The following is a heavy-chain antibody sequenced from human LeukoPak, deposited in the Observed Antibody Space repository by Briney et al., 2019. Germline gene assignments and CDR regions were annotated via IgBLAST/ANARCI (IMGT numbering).Heavy chain of an antibody. D-gene: IGHD6-13*01. Sequence: ASVKVSCKASGYTFISYGITWVRQAPGQGLECMGWIGGYNGNTNYAQKLQGRVIMTTDTSTSTAYMELRSLRSDDTAVYYCARAAWVAAAPFDYWGQGTLVTVSS. CDR2: IGGYNGNT. J-gene: IGHJ4*02. CDR3: ARAAWVAAAPFDY. V-gene: IGHV1-18*01. CDR1: GYTFISYG.